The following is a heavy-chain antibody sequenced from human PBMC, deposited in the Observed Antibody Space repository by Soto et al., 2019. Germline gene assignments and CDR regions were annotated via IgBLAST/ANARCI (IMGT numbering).Heavy chain of an antibody. V-gene: IGHV3-30*18. CDR2: ISYDGSNK. Sequence: GGSLRLSCAASGFTFRSYGMHWVRQAPGKGLEWVAVISYDGSNKYYPDSVKGRFIISRDNSKNTLYLQVNSLRAEDTAVYYCAKGTDTAMVNSPFDYWGQGTLVTVSS. J-gene: IGHJ4*02. CDR1: GFTFRSYG. D-gene: IGHD5-18*01. CDR3: AKGTDTAMVNSPFDY.